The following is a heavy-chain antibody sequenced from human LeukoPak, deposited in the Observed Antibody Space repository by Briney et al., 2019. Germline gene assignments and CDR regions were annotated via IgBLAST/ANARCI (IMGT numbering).Heavy chain of an antibody. D-gene: IGHD1-7*01. Sequence: GGSLRLSCAASGLTFSRYEMNWVRQAPGKGLEWVSHVSLSGTTNYYADSVKGRFTISRDNAKNSLYLQVNSLRAEDTAVYYCARGGDWNYSAFDYWGQGTLVTVSS. CDR1: GLTFSRYE. CDR3: ARGGDWNYSAFDY. CDR2: VSLSGTTN. V-gene: IGHV3-48*03. J-gene: IGHJ4*02.